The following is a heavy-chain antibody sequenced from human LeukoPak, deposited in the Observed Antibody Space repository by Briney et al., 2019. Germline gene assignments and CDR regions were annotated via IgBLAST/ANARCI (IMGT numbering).Heavy chain of an antibody. CDR1: GGTFSSYA. CDR3: ATPQYYDSSGYYFLFDY. V-gene: IGHV1-69*13. CDR2: IIPIFGTA. Sequence: GASVKVSCKASGGTFSSYAISWVRQAPGQGLEWMGGIIPIFGTANYAQKFQGGVTITADESTSTAYMELSSLRSEDTAVYYCATPQYYDSSGYYFLFDYWGQGTLVTVSS. D-gene: IGHD3-22*01. J-gene: IGHJ4*02.